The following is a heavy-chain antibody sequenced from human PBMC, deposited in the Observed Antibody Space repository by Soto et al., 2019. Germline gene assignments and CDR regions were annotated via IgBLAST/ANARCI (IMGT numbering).Heavy chain of an antibody. V-gene: IGHV4-59*01. D-gene: IGHD3-3*01. CDR2: IYYSGST. J-gene: IGHJ5*02. CDR1: GGSISSYY. CDR3: ARVLVDYDFWSGYYISRWFDP. Sequence: SETLSLTCTVSGGSISSYYWSWIRQPPGKGLEWIGYIYYSGSTNYNPSLKSRVTISVDTSKNQFSLKLSSVTAADTAVYYCARVLVDYDFWSGYYISRWFDPWGQGTQVTVSS.